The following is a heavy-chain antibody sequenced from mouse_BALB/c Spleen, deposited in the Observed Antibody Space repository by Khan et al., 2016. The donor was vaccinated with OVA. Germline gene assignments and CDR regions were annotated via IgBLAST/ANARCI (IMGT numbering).Heavy chain of an antibody. CDR2: INPYNDDT. Sequence: VRLQQSGPELVKPGASVKMSCKASGYTFTSYVMYWVSQKPGQGLEWIGYINPYNDDTKYNEKFKGKATLTSDKSSSTAYMDLSSLTSEDSAVYYCTRGGYASFADWGQGTLVTVSA. CDR3: TRGGYASFAD. J-gene: IGHJ3*01. CDR1: GYTFTSYV. V-gene: IGHV1S136*01. D-gene: IGHD2-2*01.